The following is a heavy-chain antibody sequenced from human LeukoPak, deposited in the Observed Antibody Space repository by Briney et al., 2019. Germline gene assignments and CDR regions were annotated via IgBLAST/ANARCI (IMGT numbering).Heavy chain of an antibody. D-gene: IGHD7-27*01. V-gene: IGHV2-70*11. J-gene: IGHJ4*02. Sequence: SGPTLVNPPQTLTLTCTFSGFSLSTSGMCVSWIRQPPGKALEWLARIDWDDDKYYSTSLKTRLTISKDTSKNQVVLTMTNMDPVDTATYYCARNDWGSYYFDYWGQGTLVTVSS. CDR1: GFSLSTSGMC. CDR3: ARNDWGSYYFDY. CDR2: IDWDDDK.